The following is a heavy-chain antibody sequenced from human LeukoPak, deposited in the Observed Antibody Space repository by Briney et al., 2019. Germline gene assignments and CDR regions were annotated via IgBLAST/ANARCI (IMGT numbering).Heavy chain of an antibody. CDR2: IHYSGST. Sequence: SETLSLTCTVSGGSISSSSYYWGWVRQPPGEGLEWIGSIHYSGSTQYNPSLKSRVTISVDASKNQFSLKLSSVTAAGTAVYYCTREYTSASEYWGQGTLVTVSS. CDR3: TREYTSASEY. D-gene: IGHD6-19*01. V-gene: IGHV4-39*02. CDR1: GGSISSSSYY. J-gene: IGHJ4*02.